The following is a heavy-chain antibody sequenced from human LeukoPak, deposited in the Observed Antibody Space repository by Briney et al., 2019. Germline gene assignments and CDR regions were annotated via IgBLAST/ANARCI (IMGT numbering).Heavy chain of an antibody. Sequence: SETLSLTCTVSGGSISSSSYYWGWIRQPPGKGLEWIGSIDYSGSTYYNPSLKSRVTISVDTSKYQLSLKLSSVTAADTAVYYCASLGPPYDFWSGPFDYWGQGTLVTVSS. V-gene: IGHV4-39*07. CDR3: ASLGPPYDFWSGPFDY. CDR2: IDYSGST. J-gene: IGHJ4*02. D-gene: IGHD3-3*01. CDR1: GGSISSSSYY.